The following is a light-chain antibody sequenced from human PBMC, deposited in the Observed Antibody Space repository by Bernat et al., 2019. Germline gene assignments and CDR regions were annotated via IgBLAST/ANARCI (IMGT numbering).Light chain of an antibody. CDR1: SSDVGGYNF. Sequence: QSALTQPASVSGSPGQSITISCTGTSSDVGGYNFVSWYQQHPGKAPKVMIYDVSNRPSGISNRFSGSKSGNTASLTISGLQAEDEADYYCSSYTSSTTIYVFGTGTKVIVL. CDR2: DVS. V-gene: IGLV2-14*03. J-gene: IGLJ1*01. CDR3: SSYTSSTTIYV.